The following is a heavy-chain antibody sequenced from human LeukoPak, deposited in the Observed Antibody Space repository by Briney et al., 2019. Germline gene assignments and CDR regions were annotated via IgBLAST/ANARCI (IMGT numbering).Heavy chain of an antibody. J-gene: IGHJ4*02. D-gene: IGHD1-1*01. Sequence: ETLSLTCTVSGGSISSDYWNWIRQPAGKRLEWIGRMHFSGATNYHPSLRNRLTMPVGTSKNQFSLKLSSVTAADTAVYYCARDPGMEKFGVVFDSWGQGTLVTVSS. CDR2: MHFSGAT. V-gene: IGHV4-4*07. CDR1: GGSISSDY. CDR3: ARDPGMEKFGVVFDS.